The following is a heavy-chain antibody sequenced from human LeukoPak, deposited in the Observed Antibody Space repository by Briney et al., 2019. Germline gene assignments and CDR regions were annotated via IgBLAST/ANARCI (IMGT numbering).Heavy chain of an antibody. Sequence: GGSLRLSCAASGFTFSSAWMSWVRQAPGKGLEWVGRIKSKTDGGTADYAAPVKGRFTISRDDSKNTLYLQMNSLKTEDTAVYYCTTGSYGDSREYYFDYWGQGTLVTVSS. CDR3: TTGSYGDSREYYFDY. D-gene: IGHD4-17*01. CDR2: IKSKTDGGTA. CDR1: GFTFSSAW. J-gene: IGHJ4*02. V-gene: IGHV3-15*01.